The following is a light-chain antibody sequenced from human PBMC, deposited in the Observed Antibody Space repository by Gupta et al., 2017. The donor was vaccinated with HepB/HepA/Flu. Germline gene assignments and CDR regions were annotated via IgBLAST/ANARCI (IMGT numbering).Light chain of an antibody. CDR3: NSYTTTITLV. V-gene: IGLV2-14*01. Sequence: SALTQPASVSGSPGQSITISCTGTSSDVGGYNSVSWYQQHPGKPPKLMIYDVNNRPSGVSDRFSGSKSGNTASLTISGLQAEDEDDYYCNSYTTTITLVFGTGTKVTVL. J-gene: IGLJ1*01. CDR1: SSDVGGYNS. CDR2: DVN.